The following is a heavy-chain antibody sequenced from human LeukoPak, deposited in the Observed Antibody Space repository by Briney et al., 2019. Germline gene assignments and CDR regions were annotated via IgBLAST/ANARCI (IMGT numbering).Heavy chain of an antibody. Sequence: GGSLRLSCAASGFTFSSYGMHWVRQAPGKGLEWVAVISYDGSNKYYADSVKGRFTISRDNSKNTLYLQMNSLRAEDTAVYYCAREVPYYYDSSGLYYYYGMDVWGQGTAVTVSS. CDR1: GFTFSSYG. V-gene: IGHV3-30*03. CDR3: AREVPYYYDSSGLYYYYGMDV. J-gene: IGHJ6*02. D-gene: IGHD3-22*01. CDR2: ISYDGSNK.